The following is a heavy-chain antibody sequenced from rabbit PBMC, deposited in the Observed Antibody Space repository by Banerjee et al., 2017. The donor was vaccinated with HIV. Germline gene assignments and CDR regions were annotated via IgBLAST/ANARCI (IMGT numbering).Heavy chain of an antibody. D-gene: IGHD4-1*01. CDR3: VRDLAGAIGWNFNL. V-gene: IGHV1S45*01. CDR1: GFSFSNKYV. Sequence: QEQLEESGGDLVKPEGSLTLTCTASGFSFSNKYVMCWVRQAPGKGLEWIACINSSSGNTVYATWAKGQFTISKTSSTTVTLQMTSLTAADTATYFCVRDLAGAIGWNFNLWGPGTLVTVS. CDR2: INSSSGNT. J-gene: IGHJ4*01.